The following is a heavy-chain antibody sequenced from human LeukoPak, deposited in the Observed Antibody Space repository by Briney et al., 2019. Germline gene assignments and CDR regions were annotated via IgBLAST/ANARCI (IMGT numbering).Heavy chain of an antibody. Sequence: GGSLRLSCAASGFTFGDYAMHWVRQAPGKGLEWVSFITWNGGSSYYADSVKGRFIISGDNSKNSLYLQMNSLTPEDTALYYCAKDRPFPYGMDVWGQGTTVTVSS. CDR3: AKDRPFPYGMDV. J-gene: IGHJ6*02. V-gene: IGHV3-43D*03. CDR2: ITWNGGSS. CDR1: GFTFGDYA.